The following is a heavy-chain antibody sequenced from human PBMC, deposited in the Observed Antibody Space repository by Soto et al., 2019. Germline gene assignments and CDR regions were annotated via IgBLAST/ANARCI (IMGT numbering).Heavy chain of an antibody. CDR3: ANRAIYTLARQH. V-gene: IGHV3-23*01. Sequence: PSVSLSLSCPESESYFRSDDMSWVRLAPEKGLEWVSSSTSAGTTYYADSVKGGFIISRDNSKKTVFLQMSSLRAYFTAIYYCANRAIYTLARQHYGQGNLGT. CDR2: STSAGTT. CDR1: ESYFRSDD. D-gene: IGHD2-2*02. J-gene: IGHJ1*01.